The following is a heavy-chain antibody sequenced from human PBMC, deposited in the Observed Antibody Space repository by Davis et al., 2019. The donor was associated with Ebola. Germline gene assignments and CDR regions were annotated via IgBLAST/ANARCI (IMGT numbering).Heavy chain of an antibody. CDR3: ARASIVPYFDY. V-gene: IGHV4-34*01. J-gene: IGHJ4*02. CDR2: INHSGST. Sequence: MPSETLSLTCAVYGGSFSGYYWSWIRQPPGKGLEWIGEINHSGSTNYNPSLKSRVTISVDTSKNQFSLKLSSVTAADTAVYYCARASIVPYFDYWGQGTLVTVSS. CDR1: GGSFSGYY. D-gene: IGHD2-2*01.